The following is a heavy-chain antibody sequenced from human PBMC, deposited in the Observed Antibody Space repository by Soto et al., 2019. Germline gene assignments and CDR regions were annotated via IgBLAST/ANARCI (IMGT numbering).Heavy chain of an antibody. CDR3: ARDLPLLGSNWFDP. D-gene: IGHD3-16*01. Sequence: QVQLQESGPGLVKPSETLSLTCTVSGGSISSYYWSWIRQPAGMGLEWIGRIYTSGSTNYNPSLKSRVTMSVDTSKNQFSLKLSSVTAADTAVYYCARDLPLLGSNWFDPWGQGTLVTVSS. J-gene: IGHJ5*02. V-gene: IGHV4-4*07. CDR1: GGSISSYY. CDR2: IYTSGST.